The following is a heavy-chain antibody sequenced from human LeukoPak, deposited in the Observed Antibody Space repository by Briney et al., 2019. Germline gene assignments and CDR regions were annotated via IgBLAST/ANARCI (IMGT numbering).Heavy chain of an antibody. D-gene: IGHD5-12*01. Sequence: PGGSLRLSCEASGFTFSSYDMHWVRQAPGKGLEWVAFIRYDGSNKYYADSVKGRFTVSRDNSKNTLYLQMKSLRAEDTAVYYCAKGGGYEAQYYYYYLDVWGKGTTVTISS. CDR3: AKGGGYEAQYYYYYLDV. V-gene: IGHV3-30*02. J-gene: IGHJ6*03. CDR1: GFTFSSYD. CDR2: IRYDGSNK.